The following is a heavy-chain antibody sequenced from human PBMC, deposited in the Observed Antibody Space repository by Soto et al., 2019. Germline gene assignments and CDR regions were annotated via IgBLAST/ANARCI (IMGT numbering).Heavy chain of an antibody. D-gene: IGHD3-10*01. CDR3: ANGRGGTGSLTPRVDF. CDR2: ISGGGDTT. V-gene: IGHV3-23*01. Sequence: EVQLLESGGGLVQPGGSLRLSCAASGFTFNNYAMTWVRQAPGKGLEWVSAISGGGDTTSYADSVKGRFTVSRDGSKSTLYLPMSSMRAEDTALYYWANGRGGTGSLTPRVDFWGQGTLVTVSS. J-gene: IGHJ4*02. CDR1: GFTFNNYA.